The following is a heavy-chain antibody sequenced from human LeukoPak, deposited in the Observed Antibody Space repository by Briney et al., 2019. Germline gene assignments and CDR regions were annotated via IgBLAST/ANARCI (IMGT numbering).Heavy chain of an antibody. D-gene: IGHD3-9*01. CDR1: GYSISSGYY. CDR2: IYYSGST. V-gene: IGHV4-38-2*02. CDR3: ARLPYDILTGYFQDV. J-gene: IGHJ6*04. Sequence: SETLSLTCTVSGYSISSGYYWGWIRQPPGKGLEWIGSIYYSGSTYYNPSLKSRVTISVDTSKNQFSLKLSSVTAADTAVYYCARLPYDILTGYFQDVWGKGTTVTVSS.